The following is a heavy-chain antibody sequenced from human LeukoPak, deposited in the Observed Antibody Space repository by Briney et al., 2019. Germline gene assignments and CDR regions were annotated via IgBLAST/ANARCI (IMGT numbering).Heavy chain of an antibody. V-gene: IGHV4-34*01. Sequence: SETLSLTCAVYGGSFSGYYWSWIRQPPGKGLEWIGEINHSGSTNYNPSLKSRVTISVDTSKNQFSLKLSSVTPADTAVYYCARGHYGIDPWGQGTLVTVSS. CDR2: INHSGST. CDR1: GGSFSGYY. CDR3: ARGHYGIDP. D-gene: IGHD3-16*01. J-gene: IGHJ5*02.